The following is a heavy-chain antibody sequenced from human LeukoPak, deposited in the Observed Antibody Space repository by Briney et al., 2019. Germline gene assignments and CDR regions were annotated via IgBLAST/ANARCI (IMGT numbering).Heavy chain of an antibody. CDR2: IYYSGST. V-gene: IGHV4-59*01. D-gene: IGHD3-3*01. CDR3: ARDIRRGNYDFWSGPYFGY. CDR1: GGSISSYY. Sequence: PSETLSLTCTVSGGSISSYYWSWIRQPPGKGLEWIGYIYYSGSTNYNPSLKSRVTISVDTSKNQFSLKLSSVTAADTAVYYCARDIRRGNYDFWSGPYFGYWGQGTLVTVSS. J-gene: IGHJ4*02.